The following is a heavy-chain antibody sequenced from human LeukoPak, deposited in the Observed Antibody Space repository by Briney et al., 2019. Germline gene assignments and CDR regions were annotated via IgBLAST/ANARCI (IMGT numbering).Heavy chain of an antibody. CDR3: ARSPDILTGENFDY. CDR2: INPKSGGT. J-gene: IGHJ4*02. CDR1: GYTFSGYY. Sequence: VASVKVSCKASGYTFSGYYMHCVRQAPGQGLEWMGWINPKSGGTNEAQKSHDRVTMARDTSIRTAYMEVSRLRSDDTAVYYCARSPDILTGENFDYWGQGTLVTVSS. V-gene: IGHV1-2*02. D-gene: IGHD3-9*01.